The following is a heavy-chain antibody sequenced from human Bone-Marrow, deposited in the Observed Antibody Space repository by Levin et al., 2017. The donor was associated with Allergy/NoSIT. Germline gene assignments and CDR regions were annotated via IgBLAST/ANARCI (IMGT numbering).Heavy chain of an antibody. D-gene: IGHD3-22*01. V-gene: IGHV3-23*01. CDR1: GFTFSSYA. CDR2: ISGSGGST. J-gene: IGHJ4*02. CDR3: AKDREPFYTVVPNDY. Sequence: GESLKISCAASGFTFSSYAMSWVRQAPGKGLEWVSAISGSGGSTYYADSVKGRFTISRDNSKNTLYLQMNSLRAEDTAVYYCAKDREPFYTVVPNDYWGQGTLVTVSS.